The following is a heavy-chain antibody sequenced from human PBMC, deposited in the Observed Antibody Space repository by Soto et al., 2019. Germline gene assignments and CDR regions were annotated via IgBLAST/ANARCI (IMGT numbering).Heavy chain of an antibody. CDR3: AREGGHTAIPEKYWG. D-gene: IGHD3-16*01. CDR2: IIPIFGTA. CDR1: GGTFSSYA. Sequence: QVQLVQSGAEVKKPGSSVKVSCKASGGTFSSYAISWVRQAPGQGLEWMGGIIPIFGTANYAQKYQGRVTITADESTSTAYMELSSLRSEDTAVDYCAREGGHTAIPEKYWGWGQGTLVTVSS. J-gene: IGHJ4*02. V-gene: IGHV1-69*01.